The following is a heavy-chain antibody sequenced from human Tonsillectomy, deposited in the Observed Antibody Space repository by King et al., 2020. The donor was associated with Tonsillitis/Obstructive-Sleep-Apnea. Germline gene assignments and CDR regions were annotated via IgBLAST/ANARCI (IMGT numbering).Heavy chain of an antibody. V-gene: IGHV3-66*01. D-gene: IGHD4-17*01. CDR2: IYSGGRT. CDR3: ASGATTVTQDGYDI. J-gene: IGHJ3*02. Sequence: VQLVESGGGLVQPGGSLRLSCAASGFTVSSTYMTWVRQAPGKGLEWVSVIYSGGRTYYADTVKGRFSISRDDSKNTVYLQMNSLIAEDIGVYYCASGATTVTQDGYDIWGQGTMVTVSS. CDR1: GFTVSSTY.